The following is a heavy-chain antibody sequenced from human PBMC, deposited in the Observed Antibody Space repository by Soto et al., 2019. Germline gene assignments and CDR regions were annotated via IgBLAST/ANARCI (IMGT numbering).Heavy chain of an antibody. J-gene: IGHJ4*02. V-gene: IGHV3-23*01. D-gene: IGHD6-6*01. CDR2: ISGSGGST. CDR3: AKDRELVGSSYLDY. CDR1: GFTFSSYA. Sequence: EVQLLESGGGLVQPGGSLRLSCAASGFTFSSYAMSWVRQAPGKGLEWVSAISGSGGSTYYADSVKGRFTISRDNSKNALYLQMNSLRAEDTAVYYCAKDRELVGSSYLDYWGQGTLVTVSS.